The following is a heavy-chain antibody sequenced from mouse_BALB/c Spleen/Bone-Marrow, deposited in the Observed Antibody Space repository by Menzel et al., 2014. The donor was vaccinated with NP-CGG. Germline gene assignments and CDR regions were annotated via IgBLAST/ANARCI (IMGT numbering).Heavy chain of an antibody. CDR1: GYTFTCYY. Sequence: VQLQQSGAELVKPGASVKLSCKASGYTFTCYYMYWVKQRPGQGLEWIGGINPSNGGTNFNEKFKSKATLTVDKSSSTAYMQLSSLTSEDSAVYYCTRYGYDPLYAMDYWGQGTSVTVSS. D-gene: IGHD2-3*01. J-gene: IGHJ4*01. CDR3: TRYGYDPLYAMDY. CDR2: INPSNGGT. V-gene: IGHV1S81*02.